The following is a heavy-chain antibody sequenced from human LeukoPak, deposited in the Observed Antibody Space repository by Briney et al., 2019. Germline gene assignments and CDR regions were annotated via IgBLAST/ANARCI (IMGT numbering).Heavy chain of an antibody. CDR1: GFTFSSYS. V-gene: IGHV3-48*01. CDR3: ARAEFKEDYGELQREGNYYYYYYMDV. D-gene: IGHD4-17*01. Sequence: GGSLRLSCAASGFTFSSYSMNWVRQAPGKGLEWVSYISSSSSTIYYADSVKGRFTISRDNAKNSLYLQMNSLRAEDTAVYYCARAEFKEDYGELQREGNYYYYYYMDVWGKGTTVTVSS. CDR2: ISSSSSTI. J-gene: IGHJ6*03.